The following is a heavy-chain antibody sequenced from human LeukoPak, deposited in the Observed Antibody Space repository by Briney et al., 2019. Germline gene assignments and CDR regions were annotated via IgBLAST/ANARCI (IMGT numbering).Heavy chain of an antibody. Sequence: GGSLRLSCAASGFTFGDYYMSWIRQAPGKGLEWISYISGDSSYTNYADSVKGRFTVSRDNAENSLYLQMNSLRAEDTAVYYCARDSGYDLRPTLDYWGQGTLVTVSS. CDR3: ARDSGYDLRPTLDY. CDR1: GFTFGDYY. CDR2: ISGDSSYT. V-gene: IGHV3-11*05. J-gene: IGHJ4*02. D-gene: IGHD5-12*01.